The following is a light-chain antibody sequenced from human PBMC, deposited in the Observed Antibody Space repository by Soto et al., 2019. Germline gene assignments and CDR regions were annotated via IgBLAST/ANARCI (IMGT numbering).Light chain of an antibody. CDR1: QSISNF. J-gene: IGKJ4*01. CDR3: QQYNEWPRT. Sequence: EIVLTQSPATLSLSPGERATLSCRASQSISNFLAWYQQKPGQPPRLLIYDASKRATDIPDRFIGSGSGTDFTLTISSLQSEDFAVYFCQQYNEWPRTFGGGTRVEIK. CDR2: DAS. V-gene: IGKV3-11*01.